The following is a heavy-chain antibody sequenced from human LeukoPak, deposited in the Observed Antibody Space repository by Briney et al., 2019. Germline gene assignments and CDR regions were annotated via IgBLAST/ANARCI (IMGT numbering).Heavy chain of an antibody. CDR1: GFTFSSSA. CDR3: AKDGSWSCTD. V-gene: IGHV3-30*02. J-gene: IGHJ4*02. D-gene: IGHD2-8*02. Sequence: GGSLRLSCGASGFTFSSSAMHWVRQGPGKGLEWVAYIAHHGNNKYYADSVKGRFTISGDNSKGSLYLQMNSLRADDTAVYYCAKDGSWSCTDWGQGTLVRVSS. CDR2: IAHHGNNK.